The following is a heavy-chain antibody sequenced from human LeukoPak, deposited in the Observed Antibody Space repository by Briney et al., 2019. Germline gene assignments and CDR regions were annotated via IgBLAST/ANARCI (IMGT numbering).Heavy chain of an antibody. CDR2: THYSGST. D-gene: IGHD2-15*01. J-gene: IGHJ5*02. CDR3: AGCSGASCFSWFDP. CDR1: GGSISSYY. V-gene: IGHV4-59*01. Sequence: SETLSLTCTVSGGSISSYYWSWIRQPPGKGLEWIGYTHYSGSTNYNPSLKSRVTISVDTSKNQFSLNLRSVTAADTAVYYCAGCSGASCFSWFDPWGQGTLVTVSS.